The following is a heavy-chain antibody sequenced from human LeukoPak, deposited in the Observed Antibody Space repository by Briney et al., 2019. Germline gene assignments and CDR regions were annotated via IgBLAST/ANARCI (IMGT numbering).Heavy chain of an antibody. V-gene: IGHV5-10-1*01. D-gene: IGHD3-9*01. CDR2: IDPSDSYN. Sequence: GESLKISCKGSGYSFPSYWITWGRQMPGKGLEWMGSIDPSDSYNNYSPSFQGHVTISADKSISPAYLQWSRLMASDTAMYYCARTYYDILTGYSLSDYWGQGTLVSVSS. CDR3: ARTYYDILTGYSLSDY. CDR1: GYSFPSYW. J-gene: IGHJ4*02.